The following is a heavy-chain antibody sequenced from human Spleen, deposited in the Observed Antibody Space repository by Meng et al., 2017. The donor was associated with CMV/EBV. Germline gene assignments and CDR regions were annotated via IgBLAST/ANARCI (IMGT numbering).Heavy chain of an antibody. Sequence: GGSLRLSCAASGFSISPYAMQWVRQAPGKGLEWVAVISFDASNKRYADSVKGRFAISRDNSKDTLYLEMNSLRTEDTAVYYCAKDHEGGWELPSSWGQGTLVTVSS. CDR2: ISFDASNK. CDR1: GFSISPYA. D-gene: IGHD1-26*01. J-gene: IGHJ4*02. CDR3: AKDHEGGWELPSS. V-gene: IGHV3-30*01.